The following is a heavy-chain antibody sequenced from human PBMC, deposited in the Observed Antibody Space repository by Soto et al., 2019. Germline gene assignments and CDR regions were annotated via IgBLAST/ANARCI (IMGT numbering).Heavy chain of an antibody. J-gene: IGHJ6*02. D-gene: IGHD5-12*01. CDR2: IDPSDSYT. V-gene: IGHV5-10-1*01. CDR3: ARQDRGYSGYDFRYYYYGMDV. Sequence: PGESLKISCKGSGYSFTSYWISWVRQMPGKGLEWMGRIDPSDSYTNYSPSFQGHVTISADKSISTAYLQWSSLKASDTAMYYCARQDRGYSGYDFRYYYYGMDVWGQGTTVTVSS. CDR1: GYSFTSYW.